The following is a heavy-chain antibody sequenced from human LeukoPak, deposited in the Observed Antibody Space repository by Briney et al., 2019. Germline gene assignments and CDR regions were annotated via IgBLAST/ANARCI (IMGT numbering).Heavy chain of an antibody. J-gene: IGHJ6*02. V-gene: IGHV1-18*01. D-gene: IGHD2-15*01. CDR3: SRETGYCSGGRCYLYYYYGMDV. Sequence: ASVKVSCKASGYTFTSYGISWVRQAPGQGLEWMAWISPYNGNTNCAQKLQGRVTMTTDTSTSTAYMELRSLRSDDTAVYYCSRETGYCSGGRCYLYYYYGMDVWGQGTTVTVSS. CDR2: ISPYNGNT. CDR1: GYTFTSYG.